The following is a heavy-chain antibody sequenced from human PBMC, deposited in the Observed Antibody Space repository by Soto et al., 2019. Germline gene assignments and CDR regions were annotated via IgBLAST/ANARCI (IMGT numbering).Heavy chain of an antibody. V-gene: IGHV3-66*01. CDR1: GFTVSSNY. D-gene: IGHD2-2*01. Sequence: GGSLRLSCAASGFTVSSNYMSWVRQAPGKGLEWVSVIYSGGSTYYADSVKGRFTISRDNSKNTLYLQMNSLRAEDTAVYYCARVYVWNCISTSCPFDYWGQGTLVTVSS. CDR2: IYSGGST. J-gene: IGHJ4*02. CDR3: ARVYVWNCISTSCPFDY.